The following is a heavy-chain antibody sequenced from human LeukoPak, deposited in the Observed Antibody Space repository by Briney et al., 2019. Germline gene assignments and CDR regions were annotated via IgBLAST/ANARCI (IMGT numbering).Heavy chain of an antibody. CDR2: INPNSGGT. Sequence: ASVKVSCKASGYTFTGYYMHWVRQAPGQGLEWMGWINPNSGGTNYAQKFQGRVTMTRDTSISTAYMELSRLRSDDTAVYYCARIGGDCSGGSCYLFDYWGQGTLVTVSS. CDR3: ARIGGDCSGGSCYLFDY. D-gene: IGHD2-15*01. V-gene: IGHV1-2*02. CDR1: GYTFTGYY. J-gene: IGHJ4*02.